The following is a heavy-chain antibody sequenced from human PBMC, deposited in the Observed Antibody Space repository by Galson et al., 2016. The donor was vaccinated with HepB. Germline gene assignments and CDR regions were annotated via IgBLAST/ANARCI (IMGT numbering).Heavy chain of an antibody. CDR1: GYTFTSYG. D-gene: IGHD2-21*02. J-gene: IGHJ3*02. Sequence: SVKVSCKASGYTFTSYGITWVRQAPGQGLEWMGWVSPYNGNTYYAQKLQGRVTMTTDTSTSTAYMELRSLTSDDTAVYYCARGGSPYCCGDCYLHAFDIWGQGSMVTVSS. CDR2: VSPYNGNT. V-gene: IGHV1-18*04. CDR3: ARGGSPYCCGDCYLHAFDI.